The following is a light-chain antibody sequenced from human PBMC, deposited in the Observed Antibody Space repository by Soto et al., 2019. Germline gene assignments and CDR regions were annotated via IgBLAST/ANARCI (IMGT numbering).Light chain of an antibody. J-gene: IGKJ1*01. CDR1: QSVSNNY. Sequence: DIVLTQSPGTLSLSPGERATLSCRASQSVSNNYLAWYQQKPGQAPRLLIYGASNRATGIPDRFSGSGSGTDFTPTISRLEPEDFAVYYCQQYSSSGTFGQGTKVDIK. V-gene: IGKV3-20*01. CDR3: QQYSSSGT. CDR2: GAS.